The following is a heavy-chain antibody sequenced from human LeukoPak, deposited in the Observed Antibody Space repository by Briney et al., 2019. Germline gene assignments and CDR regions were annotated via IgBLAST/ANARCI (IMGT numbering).Heavy chain of an antibody. Sequence: GGSLRLSCAASGFTFSSYWMHWVRQAPGKGLVWVSRIDSDGSTTSYADSVKGRFTISRDNSKNTLYLQMNSLRAEDTAVYYCAKDQNCSSTSCYEYYYYGMDVWGQGTTVTVS. CDR2: IDSDGSTT. V-gene: IGHV3-74*01. J-gene: IGHJ6*02. CDR3: AKDQNCSSTSCYEYYYYGMDV. D-gene: IGHD2-2*01. CDR1: GFTFSSYW.